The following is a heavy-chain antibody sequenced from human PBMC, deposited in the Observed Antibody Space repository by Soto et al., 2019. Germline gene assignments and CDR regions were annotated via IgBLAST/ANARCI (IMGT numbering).Heavy chain of an antibody. V-gene: IGHV3-21*01. J-gene: IGHJ5*02. CDR3: AREYQLLIYNWFDP. D-gene: IGHD2-2*01. CDR1: GFTFSSYS. CDR2: ISSSSSYI. Sequence: GGSLRLSCAASGFTFSSYSMNWVRQAPGKGLEWVSSISSSSSYIYYADSVKGRFTISRDNAKNSLYLQMNSLRAEDTAVYYCAREYQLLIYNWFDPWGQGTLVTVSS.